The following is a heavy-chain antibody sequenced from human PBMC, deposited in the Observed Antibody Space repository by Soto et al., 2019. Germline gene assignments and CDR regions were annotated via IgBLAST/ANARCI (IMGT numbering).Heavy chain of an antibody. CDR3: ARASTYGSPWYYGMDV. D-gene: IGHD3-10*01. V-gene: IGHV3-53*01. Sequence: EVQLVESGEGLVQPGGSLRLSCAASGFIVSSNYMSWVRQGPGKGLEWVSVIYSGGSTYYADSVKGRFTISRDNSKNTLYLQMNSLRAEDTAVYYCARASTYGSPWYYGMDVWGQGTTVTVSS. CDR1: GFIVSSNY. J-gene: IGHJ6*02. CDR2: IYSGGST.